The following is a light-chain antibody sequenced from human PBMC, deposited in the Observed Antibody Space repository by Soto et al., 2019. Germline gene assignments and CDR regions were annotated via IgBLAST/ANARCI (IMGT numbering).Light chain of an antibody. CDR3: QQYYSFLYP. Sequence: EIQMTQSPSTLSASVGDRVTIPCRASQSINNWLAWYQQKPGKAPKLLIYDSSTLEGGAPSRFSGSGAGTEFTLSISSLKPDDFATYYCQQYYSFLYPFCQGTKLEIK. V-gene: IGKV1-5*01. J-gene: IGKJ2*01. CDR2: DSS. CDR1: QSINNW.